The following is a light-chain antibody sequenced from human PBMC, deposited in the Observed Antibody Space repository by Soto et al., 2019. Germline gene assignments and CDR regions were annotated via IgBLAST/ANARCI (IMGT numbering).Light chain of an antibody. CDR1: QSVSISS. Sequence: EIVLTQSPGTLSLSPGERATLSCRASQSVSISSLAWYQQKPGQAPRLLIYSASSRATGIPDRFSGSGSGTDVTLTSSRLAPADLAVYYCQQYGSSSYTCGQGTNLEIK. V-gene: IGKV3-20*01. CDR3: QQYGSSSYT. CDR2: SAS. J-gene: IGKJ2*01.